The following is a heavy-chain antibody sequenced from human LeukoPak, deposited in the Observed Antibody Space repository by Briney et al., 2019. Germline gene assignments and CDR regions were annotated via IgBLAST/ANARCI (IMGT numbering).Heavy chain of an antibody. CDR2: IKEDGSEK. CDR1: GFTFSSYW. D-gene: IGHD5-18*01. CDR3: ARGGLWIQLWFFDY. Sequence: SXRLSCAAAGFTFSSYWMSWVRQAPGKGLEWGANIKEDGSEKYYVDSVKGRFTISTDNAKNSLYLQMNSLRAEDTAVYYCARGGLWIQLWFFDYWGQGTLVTVSS. V-gene: IGHV3-7*01. J-gene: IGHJ4*02.